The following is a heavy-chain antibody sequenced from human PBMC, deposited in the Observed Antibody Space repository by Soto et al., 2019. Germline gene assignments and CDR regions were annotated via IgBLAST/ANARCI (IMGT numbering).Heavy chain of an antibody. CDR3: ARESGDYYGLDWFDP. Sequence: ASVKVSCKASGYTFTSYGISWVRQAPGQGLEWMGWISAYNGNTNYAQKLQGRVTMTTDTSTSTAYMELRSLRSDDTAVYYCARESGDYYGLDWFDPWGQGTLVTVSS. CDR1: GYTFTSYG. CDR2: ISAYNGNT. D-gene: IGHD3-10*01. V-gene: IGHV1-18*01. J-gene: IGHJ5*02.